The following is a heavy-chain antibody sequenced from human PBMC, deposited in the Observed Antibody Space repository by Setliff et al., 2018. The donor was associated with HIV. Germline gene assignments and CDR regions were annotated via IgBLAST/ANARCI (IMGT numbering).Heavy chain of an antibody. CDR1: GGSISSSSYY. CDR2: IYYSGST. D-gene: IGHD3-3*01. Sequence: SETLSLTCTVSGGSISSSSYYWGWIRQPPGKGLEWIGSIYYSGSTYYNPSLKSRVTISVDTSKNQFSLKLSSVTAADTAVYYCARTSLGVERLDFWGQGRLVTV. V-gene: IGHV4-39*01. CDR3: ARTSLGVERLDF. J-gene: IGHJ4*02.